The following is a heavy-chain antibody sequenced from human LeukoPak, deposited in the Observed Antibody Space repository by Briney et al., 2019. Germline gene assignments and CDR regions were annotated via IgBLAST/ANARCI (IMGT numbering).Heavy chain of an antibody. CDR1: GFPFSSYE. D-gene: IGHD4-17*01. Sequence: GGSLRLSCAGSGFPFSSYEMNWLRQAPGKGLEWVSHIDSSGITIYYGDSVKGRFTISRDNAKNSVYLQMDSLRVEDTAIYYCARDSVGDLLDYWGQGTPVTVSS. CDR3: ARDSVGDLLDY. CDR2: IDSSGITI. V-gene: IGHV3-48*03. J-gene: IGHJ4*02.